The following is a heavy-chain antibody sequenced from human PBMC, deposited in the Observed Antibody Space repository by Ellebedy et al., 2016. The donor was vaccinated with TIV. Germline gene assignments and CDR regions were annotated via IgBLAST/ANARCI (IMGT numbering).Heavy chain of an antibody. J-gene: IGHJ4*02. V-gene: IGHV4-31*03. CDR2: IYYSGST. D-gene: IGHD5-12*01. Sequence: SETLSLXXTVSGGSISSGGYYWSWIRQHPGKGLEWIGYIYYSGSTYYNPSLKSRVTISVDTSKNQFSLKLSSVTAADTAVYYCARVNGADSGYDRFDYWGQGTLVTVSS. CDR1: GGSISSGGYY. CDR3: ARVNGADSGYDRFDY.